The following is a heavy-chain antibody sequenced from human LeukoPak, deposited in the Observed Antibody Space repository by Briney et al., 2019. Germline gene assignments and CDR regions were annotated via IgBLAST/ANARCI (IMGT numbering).Heavy chain of an antibody. Sequence: ASVKVSCKASGYTFPNYGVSWVRQAPGQGLEWMGWISGYNGNTNFAKKVLGRVTMTTDTSTSTAYMELRSLRSDDTAVYYCARALGSGTNYYYYYMGVWGKGTTVTVSS. D-gene: IGHD1-7*01. J-gene: IGHJ6*03. CDR2: ISGYNGNT. CDR3: ARALGSGTNYYYYYMGV. CDR1: GYTFPNYG. V-gene: IGHV1-18*01.